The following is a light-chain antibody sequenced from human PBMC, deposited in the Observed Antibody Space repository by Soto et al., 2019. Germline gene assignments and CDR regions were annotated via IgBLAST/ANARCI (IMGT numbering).Light chain of an antibody. Sequence: EIVLTQSPATLSLSPGERATLSCRASQSVRSYLAWYQQKPGQAPRLLIYDASNRATGIPARFSGSGSGTDFTLTISSLEPEDFAVYYCQQYGSPPPYTFGQGTKLEIK. J-gene: IGKJ2*01. V-gene: IGKV3-11*01. CDR3: QQYGSPPPYT. CDR1: QSVRSY. CDR2: DAS.